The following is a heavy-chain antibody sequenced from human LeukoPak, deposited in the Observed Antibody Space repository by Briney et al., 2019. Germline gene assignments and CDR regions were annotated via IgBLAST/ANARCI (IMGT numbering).Heavy chain of an antibody. Sequence: ASVKVSCKASGGTFSSYAISWVRQAPGQGLEWMGGIIPIFGTANYAQKFQGRVTITTDESTSTAYMELRSLRSDDTAVYYCARDSYCSSTSCSYYDFWSGYYTVGDYWGQGTLVTVSS. CDR3: ARDSYCSSTSCSYYDFWSGYYTVGDY. D-gene: IGHD3-3*01. CDR2: IIPIFGTA. V-gene: IGHV1-69*05. J-gene: IGHJ4*02. CDR1: GGTFSSYA.